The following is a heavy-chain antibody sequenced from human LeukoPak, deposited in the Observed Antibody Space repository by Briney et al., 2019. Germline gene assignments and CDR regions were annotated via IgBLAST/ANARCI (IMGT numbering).Heavy chain of an antibody. CDR1: GYSFTSYW. CDR3: ARGGYCSSTSCYGNWFDP. J-gene: IGHJ5*02. Sequence: GESLQISCKGSGYSFTSYWIGWVRQMPGKGLEWMGIIYPGDSDTRYSPSFQGQVTISADKSISTAYLQWSSLKASDTAMYYCARGGYCSSTSCYGNWFDPWGQGTLVTVSS. V-gene: IGHV5-51*01. D-gene: IGHD2-2*01. CDR2: IYPGDSDT.